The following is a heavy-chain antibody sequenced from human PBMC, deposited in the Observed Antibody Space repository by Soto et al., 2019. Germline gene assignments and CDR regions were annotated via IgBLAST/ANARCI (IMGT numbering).Heavy chain of an antibody. V-gene: IGHV4-59*01. CDR3: ASSSPVTIDY. Sequence: QVQLQESGPGLVKPSETLSLTCTVSGCSISSYYWSWIRQPPGKVLEWIGYIYYSGITNYNPYIKSRVNISVDTSKNPFSLKLSSVTAADTAGYSCASSSPVTIDYWGQGTLVTVSS. D-gene: IGHD4-17*01. CDR1: GCSISSYY. CDR2: IYYSGIT. J-gene: IGHJ4*02.